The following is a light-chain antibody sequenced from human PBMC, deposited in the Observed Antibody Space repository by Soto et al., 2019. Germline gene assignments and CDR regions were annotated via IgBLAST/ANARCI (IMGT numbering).Light chain of an antibody. V-gene: IGKV1-5*03. J-gene: IGKJ5*01. CDR2: KAS. Sequence: DIQMTQSPSTLSASVGDRVTITCRASQSISIWLAWYQQKPGKAPNLLIYKASTLESGVPSRFSGSGSGTEFTLTISSLQPDYFATYYCQQYNSYSRIPFCQGPRSEIK. CDR1: QSISIW. CDR3: QQYNSYSRIP.